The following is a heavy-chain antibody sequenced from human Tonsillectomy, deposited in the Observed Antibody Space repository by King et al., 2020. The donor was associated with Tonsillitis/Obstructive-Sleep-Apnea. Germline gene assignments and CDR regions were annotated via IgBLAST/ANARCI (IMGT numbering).Heavy chain of an antibody. J-gene: IGHJ3*02. CDR1: GFTFSGSA. D-gene: IGHD3-22*01. V-gene: IGHV3-73*01. Sequence: QLVQSGGGLVQPGGSLKLSCAASGFTFSGSAMHWVRQASGKGLEWVGRIRSKANSYATAYAASVKGRFTIPRDDSKNTAYLQMNSLKTEDTAVYYCTPDYYDSSGYYEADAFDIWGQGTMVTVSS. CDR2: IRSKANSYAT. CDR3: TPDYYDSSGYYEADAFDI.